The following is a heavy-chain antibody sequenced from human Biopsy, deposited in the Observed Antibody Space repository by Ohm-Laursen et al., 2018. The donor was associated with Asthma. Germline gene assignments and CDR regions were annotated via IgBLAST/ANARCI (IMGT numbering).Heavy chain of an antibody. J-gene: IGHJ4*01. CDR1: GFSLTQSGVG. CDR2: IYWDDDK. CDR3: AHTDSSRYDY. D-gene: IGHD6-6*01. Sequence: TQTLTLTCSFSGFSLTQSGVGVGWIRQAPGKALEWLAVIYWDDDKRYSPSLRGRLTITTETSKRQVLLALTNVDPVDTATYFCAHTDSSRYDYWGQGTRVSVSS. V-gene: IGHV2-5*02.